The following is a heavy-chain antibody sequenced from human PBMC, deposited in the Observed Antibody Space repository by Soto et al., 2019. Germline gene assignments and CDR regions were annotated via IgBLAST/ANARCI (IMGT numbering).Heavy chain of an antibody. CDR3: ARMSVGTGTFDY. V-gene: IGHV1-69*02. D-gene: IGHD7-27*01. J-gene: IGHJ4*02. CDR1: GGTFSSYT. CDR2: IIPILGIA. Sequence: QVQLVQSGAEVKKPGSSVKVSCKASGGTFSSYTISWVRQAPGQGLEWMGRIIPILGIANYAQKFQGRVTITADKSTSTAYMELSSLRSEDTAVYYCARMSVGTGTFDYWGQGTLVTVSS.